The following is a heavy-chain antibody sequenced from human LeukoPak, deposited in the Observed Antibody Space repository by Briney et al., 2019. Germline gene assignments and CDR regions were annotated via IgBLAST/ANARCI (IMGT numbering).Heavy chain of an antibody. CDR1: GGTFSSYA. D-gene: IGHD2-15*01. J-gene: IGHJ6*02. Sequence: SVKVSCKASGGTFSSYAISWVRQAPGQGLEWMGGIIPIFGTANYAQKFQGRVTITADESTSTAYMELSSLRSEDTAVYYCARNSPRYCSGGSCYPNYYYYGMDAWGQGTTVTVSS. CDR3: ARNSPRYCSGGSCYPNYYYYGMDA. CDR2: IIPIFGTA. V-gene: IGHV1-69*13.